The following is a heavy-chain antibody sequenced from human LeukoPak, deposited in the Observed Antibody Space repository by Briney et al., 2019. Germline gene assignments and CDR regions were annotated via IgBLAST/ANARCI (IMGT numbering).Heavy chain of an antibody. CDR3: ASSPRSSGRRGGFDY. J-gene: IGHJ4*02. CDR1: GGTFSSYA. V-gene: IGHV1-69*05. Sequence: SVKVSCKASGGTFSSYAISWVRQAPGQGLEWMGRIIPIFGTANYAQKFQGRVTITTDESTSTAYMELSSLRSEDTAVYYCASSPRSSGRRGGFDYWGQGTLVTVSS. CDR2: IIPIFGTA. D-gene: IGHD6-19*01.